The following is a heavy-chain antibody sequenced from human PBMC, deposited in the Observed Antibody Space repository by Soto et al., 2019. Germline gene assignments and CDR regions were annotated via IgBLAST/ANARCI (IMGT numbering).Heavy chain of an antibody. Sequence: EVQLVESGGGLVQPGGSLRLSCAASGFTFSSYEMNWVRQAPGKGLEWVSYISSSGTTVHYADSVKGRFTISRDNAKNSFYLKMNSLRAEDTAIYYCARDESRSYSLDYWGQGTLVTVSS. V-gene: IGHV3-48*03. CDR1: GFTFSSYE. D-gene: IGHD1-26*01. CDR2: ISSSGTTV. CDR3: ARDESRSYSLDY. J-gene: IGHJ4*02.